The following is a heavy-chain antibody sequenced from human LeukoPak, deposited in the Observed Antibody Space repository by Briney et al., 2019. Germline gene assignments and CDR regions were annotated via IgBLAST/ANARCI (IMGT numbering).Heavy chain of an antibody. V-gene: IGHV4-59*01. J-gene: IGHJ4*02. Sequence: PSETLSLTCAVYGGSFSGYYWSWIRQHPGKGLEWIGYIYYSGSTYYNPSLKSRVAISVDTSKNQFSLKLSSVTAADTAVYYCARDENGGNISWGQGTLVTVSS. CDR2: IYYSGST. CDR3: ARDENGGNIS. D-gene: IGHD4-23*01. CDR1: GGSFSGYY.